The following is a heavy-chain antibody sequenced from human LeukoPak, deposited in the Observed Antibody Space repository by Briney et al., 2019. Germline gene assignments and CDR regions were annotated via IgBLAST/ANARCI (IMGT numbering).Heavy chain of an antibody. CDR3: AREGSSWPRDFQH. D-gene: IGHD6-13*01. Sequence: GGSLRLSCAASGFTVSSNYMSWVRQAPGKGLEWVSVIYSGGSTYYADSVKGRFAISRDNSKNTLYLQMNSLRAEDTAVYYCAREGSSWPRDFQHWGQGTLVTVSS. J-gene: IGHJ1*01. V-gene: IGHV3-66*02. CDR2: IYSGGST. CDR1: GFTVSSNY.